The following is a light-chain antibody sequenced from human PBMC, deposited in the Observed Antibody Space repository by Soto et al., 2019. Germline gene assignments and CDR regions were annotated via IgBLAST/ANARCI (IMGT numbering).Light chain of an antibody. Sequence: DIQMTQSPSTLSASVGDRVTITCRASQSISSWSAWYQQKPGKAHKLLIYDAYSLESGVQSRFSGSGSGTEFTLTISSLQPDDFATYYCQQYNSYSPNFGGGTKVDIK. CDR3: QQYNSYSPN. CDR2: DAY. V-gene: IGKV1-5*01. J-gene: IGKJ4*01. CDR1: QSISSW.